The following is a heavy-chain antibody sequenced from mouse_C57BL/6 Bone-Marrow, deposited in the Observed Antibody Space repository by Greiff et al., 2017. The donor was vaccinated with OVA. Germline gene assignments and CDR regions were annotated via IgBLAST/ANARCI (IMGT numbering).Heavy chain of an antibody. D-gene: IGHD2-2*01. Sequence: QVHVKQPGAELVKPGASVKMSCKASGYTFTSYWITWVKQRPGQGLEWIGDIYPGSGSTNYNEKFKSKATLTVDTSSSTAYMQLSSLTSEDSAVYYCARCEVYYAFDGYWGHGTTLTVSS. CDR2: IYPGSGST. J-gene: IGHJ2*01. V-gene: IGHV1-55*01. CDR1: GYTFTSYW. CDR3: ARCEVYYAFDGY.